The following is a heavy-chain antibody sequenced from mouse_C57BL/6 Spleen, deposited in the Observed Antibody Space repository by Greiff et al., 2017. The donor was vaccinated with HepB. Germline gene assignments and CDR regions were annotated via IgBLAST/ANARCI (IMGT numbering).Heavy chain of an antibody. CDR1: GYTFTDYY. CDR3: ARYYGSSYGFAY. V-gene: IGHV1-76*01. J-gene: IGHJ3*01. D-gene: IGHD1-1*01. Sequence: QVQLQQSGAELVRPGASVKLSCKASGYTFTDYYINWVKQRPGQGLEWIARIYPGSGNTYYNEKFKGKATLTAENSSSTAYMQLSSLTSDDSAVYFCARYYGSSYGFAYWGQGTLVTVSA. CDR2: IYPGSGNT.